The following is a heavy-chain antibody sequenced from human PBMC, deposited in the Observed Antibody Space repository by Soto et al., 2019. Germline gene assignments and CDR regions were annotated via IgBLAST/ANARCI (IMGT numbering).Heavy chain of an antibody. D-gene: IGHD3-3*01. CDR1: GGSISSGGYY. Sequence: SETLSLTCTVSGGSISSGGYYWTWIRQHPGKGLEWIGYIYHSGSTYSDPSLKSRVMISVDTSKNQFSLKLSSVTAADTAVYYCARGRHEFGDYYFDHWGQGTLVTVSS. V-gene: IGHV4-31*03. J-gene: IGHJ4*02. CDR3: ARGRHEFGDYYFDH. CDR2: IYHSGST.